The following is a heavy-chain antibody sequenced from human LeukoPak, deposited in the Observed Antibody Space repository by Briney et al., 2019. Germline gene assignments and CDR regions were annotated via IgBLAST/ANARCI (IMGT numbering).Heavy chain of an antibody. V-gene: IGHV3-48*03. Sequence: GGSLRLSCAASGFTFSSYEMNWVRQAPGKGLEWVSYISSSGSTIYYADSVKGLFTISRDNAKNSLYLQMNSLRAEDTAVYYCARDDLHSYYYDSSGYYSGFDYWGQGTLVTVSS. CDR1: GFTFSSYE. J-gene: IGHJ4*02. CDR3: ARDDLHSYYYDSSGYYSGFDY. D-gene: IGHD3-22*01. CDR2: ISSSGSTI.